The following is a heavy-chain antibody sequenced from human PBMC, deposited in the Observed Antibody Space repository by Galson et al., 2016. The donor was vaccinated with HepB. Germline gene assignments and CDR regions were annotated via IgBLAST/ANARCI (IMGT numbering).Heavy chain of an antibody. Sequence: SETLSLTCTVSGGSISSTTYYWSWIRQPPGKGLEWIGTIYYSGSTSYYPSFKSRVTISVDTSRNHFSLRLGYVTAADTAVFYCARLQGYCSSASCYGAFHMWGQGTMVTVSS. CDR1: GGSISSTTYY. J-gene: IGHJ3*02. D-gene: IGHD2-2*01. CDR2: IYYSGST. V-gene: IGHV4-39*02. CDR3: ARLQGYCSSASCYGAFHM.